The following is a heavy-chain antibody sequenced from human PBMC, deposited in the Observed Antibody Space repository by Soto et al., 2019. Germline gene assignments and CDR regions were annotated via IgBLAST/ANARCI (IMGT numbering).Heavy chain of an antibody. Sequence: WASVKVSCKASGYTFTSYDINWVRQATGQGLEWMGWMNPNSGNTGYAQKFQGRVTMTRNTSISTAYMELSSLRSEDTAVYYCARGHYDFWSRYVGWFDPWGQGTLVTVSS. J-gene: IGHJ5*02. CDR2: MNPNSGNT. CDR3: ARGHYDFWSRYVGWFDP. CDR1: GYTFTSYD. V-gene: IGHV1-8*01. D-gene: IGHD3-3*01.